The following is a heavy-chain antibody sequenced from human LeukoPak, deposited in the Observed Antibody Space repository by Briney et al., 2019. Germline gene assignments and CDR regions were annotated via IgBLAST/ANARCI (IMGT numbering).Heavy chain of an antibody. Sequence: GGSLRLSCAASGFTFSNYGMHWVRQTPGKGLEWVASVSYDGSDENYVDSVRGRFTISRDNSGNTLYLQMNSLGAEDTAVYYCAKASGYDSSGYYYYFDYWGQGTLVTVSS. V-gene: IGHV3-30*18. D-gene: IGHD3-22*01. CDR1: GFTFSNYG. CDR3: AKASGYDSSGYYYYFDY. J-gene: IGHJ4*02. CDR2: VSYDGSDE.